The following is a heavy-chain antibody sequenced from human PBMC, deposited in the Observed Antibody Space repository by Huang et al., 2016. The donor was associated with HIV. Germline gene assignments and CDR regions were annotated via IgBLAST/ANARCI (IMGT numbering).Heavy chain of an antibody. CDR3: ARHGRQIHWLVPGGDSYFDY. CDR2: ISYSGST. CDR1: GGSISSSNYY. Sequence: QLQESGPGLVKPSETLSLTCTVSGGSISSSNYYWGYIRQPPGKGLEWIGSISYSGSTNDTASLRNLVTITAATFKNQFSRRRTAVNAAVTGVYFYARHGRQIHWLVPGGDSYFDYWGQVTLVTVSS. V-gene: IGHV4-39*01. D-gene: IGHD3-10*01. J-gene: IGHJ4*02.